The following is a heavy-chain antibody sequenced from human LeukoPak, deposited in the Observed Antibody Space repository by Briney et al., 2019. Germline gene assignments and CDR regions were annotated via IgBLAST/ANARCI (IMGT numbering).Heavy chain of an antibody. Sequence: ASVKVSCKASGYTFTSYAMHWVRQAPGQRLEWMGWINAGNGNTKYSQEFQGRVTITRDTSASTAYMELSSLRSEDIAVYYCAREEGSGWSLDYWGQGTLVTVSS. J-gene: IGHJ4*02. D-gene: IGHD6-19*01. CDR2: INAGNGNT. CDR3: AREEGSGWSLDY. V-gene: IGHV1-3*03. CDR1: GYTFTSYA.